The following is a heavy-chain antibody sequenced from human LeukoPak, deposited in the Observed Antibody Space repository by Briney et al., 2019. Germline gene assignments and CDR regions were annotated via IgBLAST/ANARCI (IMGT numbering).Heavy chain of an antibody. CDR2: IKQDGSEK. V-gene: IGHV3-7*05. J-gene: IGHJ4*02. D-gene: IGHD2-2*01. CDR1: GFTFSSYW. CDR3: AKDRSSSTSCSNY. Sequence: GGSLRLSCVASGFTFSSYWMSWVRQAPGKGLEWVANIKQDGSEKYYVDSVKGRFTISRDNSKNILYLEMNSLRVEDTAIYYCAKDRSSSTSCSNYWGRGTLVTVSS.